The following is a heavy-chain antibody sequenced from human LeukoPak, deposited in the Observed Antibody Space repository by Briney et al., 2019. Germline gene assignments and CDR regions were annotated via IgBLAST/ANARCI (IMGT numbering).Heavy chain of an antibody. Sequence: PGGSLRLSCAASGFTFSSYGMHWVRQAPGKGREWVAIIRYDGSNKYYADSVKGRFTIARDNSKNTLYLQMNSLRAEDTAVYYHAKARPPKLTGDPFDYSGQGTLVTASS. CDR3: AKARPPKLTGDPFDY. V-gene: IGHV3-30*02. CDR1: GFTFSSYG. D-gene: IGHD7-27*01. J-gene: IGHJ4*02. CDR2: IRYDGSNK.